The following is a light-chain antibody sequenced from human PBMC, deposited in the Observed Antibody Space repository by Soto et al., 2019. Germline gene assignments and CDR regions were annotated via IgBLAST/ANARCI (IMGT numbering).Light chain of an antibody. CDR1: QRVTSN. CDR2: GAS. Sequence: IVMTQSPPTLSLSPGKRATLSCRASQRVTSNLGCYQQKPGQAPSLLIYGASTRSCGIAARFSGSGSGTEFSLTISSLQSEDFAVYCCQQNNNWPWTFGQGSKVDIK. J-gene: IGKJ1*01. CDR3: QQNNNWPWT. V-gene: IGKV3-15*01.